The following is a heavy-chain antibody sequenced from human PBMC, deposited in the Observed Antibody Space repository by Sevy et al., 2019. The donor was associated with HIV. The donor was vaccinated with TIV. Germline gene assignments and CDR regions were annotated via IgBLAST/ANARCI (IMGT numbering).Heavy chain of an antibody. D-gene: IGHD1-26*01. CDR1: GFTVSNDY. CDR2: IYSGGNT. V-gene: IGHV3-53*01. J-gene: IGHJ5*02. CDR3: ARETMGGYDP. Sequence: GGSLRLSCAASGFTVSNDYMSWVRQAPGKGLEWVSVIYSGGNTYYADSVKGRFTISRDNSKNMVYLQMNSLRAEDTAVYYCARETMGGYDPWGQGTLVTVSS.